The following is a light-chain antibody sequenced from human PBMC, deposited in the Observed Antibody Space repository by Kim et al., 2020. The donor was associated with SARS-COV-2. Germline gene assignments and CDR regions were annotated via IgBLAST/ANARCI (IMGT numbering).Light chain of an antibody. CDR2: DAS. CDR1: QDISNY. J-gene: IGKJ4*01. V-gene: IGKV1-33*01. Sequence: AGGDRVTITCQARQDISNYLKWYQQKPGKAPKLLIYDASNLETGVPSRFSGSGSGTDFTFTIISLQPEDIATYYCQQYDNLPPLTFGGGTKVDIK. CDR3: QQYDNLPPLT.